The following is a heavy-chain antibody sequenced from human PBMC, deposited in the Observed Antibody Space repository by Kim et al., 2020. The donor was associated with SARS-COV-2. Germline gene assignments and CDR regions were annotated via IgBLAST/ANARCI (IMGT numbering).Heavy chain of an antibody. J-gene: IGHJ4*02. Sequence: SETLSLTCTVSGGSISSYYWSWIRQPPGKGLEWIGNIYYSGSTNYNPSLKSRVTISVDTSKNKFSLKLSSVTAADTAVYYCARANRGEYFDYWGQGTLVTVSS. CDR1: GGSISSYY. D-gene: IGHD3-10*01. V-gene: IGHV4-59*01. CDR3: ARANRGEYFDY. CDR2: IYYSGST.